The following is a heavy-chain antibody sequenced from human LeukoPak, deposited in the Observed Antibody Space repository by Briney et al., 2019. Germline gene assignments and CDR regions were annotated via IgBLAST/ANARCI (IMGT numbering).Heavy chain of an antibody. CDR2: ISGSGGST. D-gene: IGHD2-2*02. CDR3: ARVQAVGVPVAIDAYYDYGMDV. V-gene: IGHV3-23*01. Sequence: GGSLRLSCAASGFTFSSYAMSWVRQAPGKGLEWVSAISGSGGSTYYADSVKGRFTISRDNSKNTLYLQMNSLRAEDTAVYYCARVQAVGVPVAIDAYYDYGMDVWGQGTTVTVSS. J-gene: IGHJ6*02. CDR1: GFTFSSYA.